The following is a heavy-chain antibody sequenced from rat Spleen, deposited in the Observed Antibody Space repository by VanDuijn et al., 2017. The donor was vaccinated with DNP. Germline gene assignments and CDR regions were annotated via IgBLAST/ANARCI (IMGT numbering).Heavy chain of an antibody. D-gene: IGHD1-11*01. CDR1: GFTFNSYW. V-gene: IGHV5-31*01. J-gene: IGHJ2*01. CDR3: ARVHNYGGAYFDY. CDR2: ITSSGGST. Sequence: EVQLVESGGGLVQPGGSLKLSCAASGFTFNSYWMTWIRQVPGKGLEWVASITSSGGSTYYPDSMKGRFTISRDNAKNTLYLQMNSLRSEDTATYYCARVHNYGGAYFDYWGQGVMVTVSS.